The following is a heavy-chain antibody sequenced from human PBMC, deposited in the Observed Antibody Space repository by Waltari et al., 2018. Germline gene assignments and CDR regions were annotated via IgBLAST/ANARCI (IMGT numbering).Heavy chain of an antibody. CDR2: ISGSGGST. CDR3: VRETGIAVAGHGVGAFDI. J-gene: IGHJ3*02. D-gene: IGHD6-19*01. V-gene: IGHV3-23*04. CDR1: GFTFSSYA. Sequence: EVQLVESGGGLVQPGGSLRLSCAASGFTFSSYAMSWVRQAPGKGLEWVSAISGSGGSTYYADSVKGRFTISRDNSKNTLYLQMNSLRAEDTAVYYCVRETGIAVAGHGVGAFDIWGQGTMVTVSS.